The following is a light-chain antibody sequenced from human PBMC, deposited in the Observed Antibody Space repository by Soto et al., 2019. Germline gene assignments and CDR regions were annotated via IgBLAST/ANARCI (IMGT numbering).Light chain of an antibody. CDR3: QQYGRSPLST. CDR1: QSIRSSD. CDR2: GAS. J-gene: IGKJ2*01. Sequence: EIVLTQSPGTLSLSPGERATLSCRASQSIRSSDLAWYQQKPGQTPRLLIYGASNRATGIPDRFSGSGSGTDFTLTISRLEPEDFAVYYCQQYGRSPLSTFGQGTKLEIK. V-gene: IGKV3-20*01.